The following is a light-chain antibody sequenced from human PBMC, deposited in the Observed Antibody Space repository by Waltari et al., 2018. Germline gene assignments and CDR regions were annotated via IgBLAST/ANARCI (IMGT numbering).Light chain of an antibody. V-gene: IGKV3-20*01. Sequence: IVLTQSPGTLSLSPGARATLSCRASQRVSRTLAWYQQKPGQAPKRLIYGASIRATGIPDRFTGSGSGTDFSLTISSLEPEDFAIYFCQHYVRLPATFGQGTKVEIK. CDR2: GAS. J-gene: IGKJ1*01. CDR3: QHYVRLPAT. CDR1: QRVSRT.